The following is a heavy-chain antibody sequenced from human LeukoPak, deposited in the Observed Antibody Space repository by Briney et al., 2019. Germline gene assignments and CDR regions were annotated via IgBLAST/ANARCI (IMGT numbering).Heavy chain of an antibody. CDR2: ISGSGGST. D-gene: IGHD5-18*01. J-gene: IGHJ5*02. V-gene: IGHV3-23*01. Sequence: GGSLRLSCAASGFTFSSYAMSWVPQAPGKGLEWVSAISGSGGSTYYADSVKGRFTISRDNSKNTLYLQMNSLRAEDTAVYYCAKDSGYCYAYNWFDPWGQGTLVTVSS. CDR1: GFTFSSYA. CDR3: AKDSGYCYAYNWFDP.